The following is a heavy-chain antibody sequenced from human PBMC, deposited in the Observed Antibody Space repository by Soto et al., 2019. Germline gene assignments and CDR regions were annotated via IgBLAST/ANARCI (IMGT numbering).Heavy chain of an antibody. CDR2: IYYSGST. V-gene: IGHV4-39*01. CDR1: GGSISSSSYY. J-gene: IGHJ3*02. CDR3: ARPLANDAFDI. Sequence: QLQLQESGPGLVKPSETLSLTCTVSGGSISSSSYYWGWIRQPPGQGLEWIGSIYYSGSTYYNPSLKSRVTISVDTSKNQFALKLSSVTAADTAVYYCARPLANDAFDIWGQGTMVTVSS.